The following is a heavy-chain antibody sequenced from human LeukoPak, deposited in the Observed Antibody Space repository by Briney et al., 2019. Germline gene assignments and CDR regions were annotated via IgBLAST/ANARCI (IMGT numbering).Heavy chain of an antibody. CDR3: ARVERYCSSTSCYTALDY. CDR2: ISAYNGNT. Sequence: ASVKVSCKASGYTFTSYGISWVRQAPGQGLEWMGWISAYNGNTNYAQKFQGRVTMTTDTSTSTAYMELRSLRSDDTAVYYCARVERYCSSTSCYTALDYWGQGTLVTVSS. D-gene: IGHD2-2*02. J-gene: IGHJ4*02. V-gene: IGHV1-18*01. CDR1: GYTFTSYG.